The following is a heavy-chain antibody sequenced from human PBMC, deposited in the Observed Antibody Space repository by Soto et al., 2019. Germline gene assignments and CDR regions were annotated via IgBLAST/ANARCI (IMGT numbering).Heavy chain of an antibody. J-gene: IGHJ6*02. D-gene: IGHD3-10*01. CDR3: ARGKYGSGSYYQSSARYYYGMDV. V-gene: IGHV1-69*01. Sequence: VKFSCRGSGNNFSCCLMRCVQQTHGQGLEWMGGIIPIFGTANYAQKFQGRVTITADESTSTAYMELSSLRSEDTAVYYCARGKYGSGSYYQSSARYYYGMDVWGQGTTVTVSS. CDR1: GNNFSCCL. CDR2: IIPIFGTA.